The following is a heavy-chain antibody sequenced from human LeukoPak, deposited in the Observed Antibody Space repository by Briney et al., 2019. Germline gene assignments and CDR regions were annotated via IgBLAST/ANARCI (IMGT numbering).Heavy chain of an antibody. J-gene: IGHJ4*02. CDR3: TRLWSTDCNGGSCPHQPNY. D-gene: IGHD2-15*01. Sequence: GSLRLSCAASGFTFGTYEMNWVRQPPGKGLEWIGSIYYSGRTFYNLSLESRVTISVGTSKNQFSLNLRSVTAADTALYYCTRLWSTDCNGGSCPHQPNYWGQGTLVTVSS. CDR1: GFTFGTYE. V-gene: IGHV4-39*01. CDR2: IYYSGRT.